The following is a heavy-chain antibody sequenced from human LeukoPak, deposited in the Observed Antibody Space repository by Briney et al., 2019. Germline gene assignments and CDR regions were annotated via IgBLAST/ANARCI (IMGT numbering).Heavy chain of an antibody. D-gene: IGHD6-13*01. J-gene: IGHJ6*02. V-gene: IGHV4-59*01. CDR2: IYYSGST. CDR1: GGSISSYY. Sequence: SETLSLTCTVSGGSISSYYWSWIRQPPGKGLEWIGYIYYSGSTNYNPSLKSRVTISVGTSKNQFSLKLSSVTAADTAVYYCARVLVGSWYYYYGMDVWGQGTTVTVSS. CDR3: ARVLVGSWYYYYGMDV.